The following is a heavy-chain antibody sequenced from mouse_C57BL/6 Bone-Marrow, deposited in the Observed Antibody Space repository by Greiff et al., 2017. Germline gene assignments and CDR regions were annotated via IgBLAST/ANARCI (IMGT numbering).Heavy chain of an antibody. J-gene: IGHJ3*02. D-gene: IGHD1-1*01. CDR1: GFTFSSYG. V-gene: IGHV5-6*01. Sequence: EVKLVESGGDLVKPGGSLKLSCAASGFTFSSYGMSWVRQTPDKRLEWVATISSGGSYTYYPDSVKGRFTISRDNAKNTLYLQMSSLKSEDTAMYYCARMGGSKFAFGYWGQRALVTVS. CDR2: ISSGGSYT. CDR3: ARMGGSKFAFGY.